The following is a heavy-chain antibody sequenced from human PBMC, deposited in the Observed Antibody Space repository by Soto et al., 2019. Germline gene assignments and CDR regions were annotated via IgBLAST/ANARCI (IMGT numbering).Heavy chain of an antibody. Sequence: ASVKVSCKASGYTFTSYGITWVRQAPGQGLEWMGWISVYNGYTNYAQKLQGRVTMTTDTSTSTAHLEVRSLRSDDTAVYYCARSAMAGENYYYGMDVWGQGTTVTVSS. CDR3: ARSAMAGENYYYGMDV. CDR2: ISVYNGYT. J-gene: IGHJ6*02. V-gene: IGHV1-18*04. CDR1: GYTFTSYG. D-gene: IGHD2-8*01.